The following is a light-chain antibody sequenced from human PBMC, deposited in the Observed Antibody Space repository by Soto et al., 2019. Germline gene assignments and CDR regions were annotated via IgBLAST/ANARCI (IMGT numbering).Light chain of an antibody. CDR1: QSVLYSSNNKNY. CDR2: WAS. Sequence: DIVMTQSPDSLAVSLGERATINCKSSQSVLYSSNNKNYLAWYQQKPGQPPKLLIYWASMREFGVPDRFSGSGSGTDFTLTISSLQAEDVAVYYCHQYYTTPWAFGQVTKVEIK. V-gene: IGKV4-1*01. J-gene: IGKJ1*01. CDR3: HQYYTTPWA.